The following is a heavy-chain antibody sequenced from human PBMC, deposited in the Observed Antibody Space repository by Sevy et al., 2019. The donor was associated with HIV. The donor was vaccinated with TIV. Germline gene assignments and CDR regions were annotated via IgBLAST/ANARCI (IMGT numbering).Heavy chain of an antibody. D-gene: IGHD3-10*01. CDR2: IDSSGSTI. V-gene: IGHV3-11*01. CDR1: GFTFSDYY. Sequence: GGSLRLSCAASGFTFSDYYMSWIRQAPGRGLGWVSYIDSSGSTIYYADSVKGRFPISRDNAKNSLYLQMNSLRAEDTALYYCAREGSLRYFDLWGRGTLVTVSS. CDR3: AREGSLRYFDL. J-gene: IGHJ2*01.